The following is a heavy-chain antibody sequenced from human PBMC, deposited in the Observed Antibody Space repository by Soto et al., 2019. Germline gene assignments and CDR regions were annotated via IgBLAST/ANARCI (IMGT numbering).Heavy chain of an antibody. CDR1: GFTFTGYS. CDR2: ISSTSNIA. CDR3: ASCHGDYEFPCEY. Sequence: QPVGSLRLSCQVSGFTFTGYSMLWVRQAPGKGLEWVSYISSTSNIAFYVDSVEGRFTTSRDNAKNSLYLQMNSLRDEDTAVYYCASCHGDYEFPCEYWGQGTLVTVS. D-gene: IGHD3-3*01. V-gene: IGHV3-48*02. J-gene: IGHJ4*02.